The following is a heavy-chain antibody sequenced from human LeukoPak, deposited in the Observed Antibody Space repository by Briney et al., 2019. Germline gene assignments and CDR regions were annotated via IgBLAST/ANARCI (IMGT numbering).Heavy chain of an antibody. CDR1: GYTFTGYY. V-gene: IGHV1-2*02. CDR2: INPNSGGT. CDR3: ARGPPYYDSSRDAFNI. J-gene: IGHJ3*02. Sequence: ASVKVSCKASGYTFTGYYMHWVRQAPGQGLEWMGWINPNSGGTNYAQKFQGRVTMTRDTSISTAYMELSRLRSDDTAVYYCARGPPYYDSSRDAFNIWGQGTMVTVSS. D-gene: IGHD3-22*01.